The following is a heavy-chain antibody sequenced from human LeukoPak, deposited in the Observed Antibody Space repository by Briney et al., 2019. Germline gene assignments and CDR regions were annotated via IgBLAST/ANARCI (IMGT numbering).Heavy chain of an antibody. V-gene: IGHV4-61*02. Sequence: SQTLSLTCTVSGGSISSGSYYWSWIRQPAGKGLEWIGRIYTSGSTNYNPSLKSRVTISVDTSKNQFSLKLSSVTAADTAVYYCASSIHYYDSSSDAFDIWGQGTMVTVSS. CDR1: GGSISSGSYY. J-gene: IGHJ3*02. D-gene: IGHD3-22*01. CDR3: ASSIHYYDSSSDAFDI. CDR2: IYTSGST.